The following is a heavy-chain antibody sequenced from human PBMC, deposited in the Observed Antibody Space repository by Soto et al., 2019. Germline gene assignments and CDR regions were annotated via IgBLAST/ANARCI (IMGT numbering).Heavy chain of an antibody. J-gene: IGHJ6*02. D-gene: IGHD3-3*01. Sequence: ASVKVSCKASGGTFSSYAISWVRQAPGQGLEWMGGIIPIFGTANYAQKFQGRVTITADESTSTAYMELSSLRSEDTAVYYCAGSILRFLEWLLSSYYGMDVWGQGTTVTVSS. CDR2: IIPIFGTA. V-gene: IGHV1-69*13. CDR3: AGSILRFLEWLLSSYYGMDV. CDR1: GGTFSSYA.